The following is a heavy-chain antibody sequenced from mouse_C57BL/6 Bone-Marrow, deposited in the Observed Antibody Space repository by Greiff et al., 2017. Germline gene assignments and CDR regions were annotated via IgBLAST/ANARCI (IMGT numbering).Heavy chain of an antibody. CDR1: GYTFTSYW. Sequence: VQLQQPGAELVKPGASVKVSCKASGYTFTSYWMHWVKQRPGQGLEWIGRIHPSDSDTNYNQKFNGKATLTVDKSSSTAYMQLSSLTSEDSAVYYCAIPIYYYGSSYEGGAMDYWGQGTSVTVSS. CDR2: IHPSDSDT. CDR3: AIPIYYYGSSYEGGAMDY. V-gene: IGHV1-74*01. J-gene: IGHJ4*01. D-gene: IGHD1-1*01.